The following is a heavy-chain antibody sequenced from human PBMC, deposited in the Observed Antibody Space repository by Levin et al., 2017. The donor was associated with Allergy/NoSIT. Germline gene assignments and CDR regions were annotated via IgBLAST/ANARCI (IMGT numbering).Heavy chain of an antibody. CDR2: IYYSGNT. V-gene: IGHV4-59*01. CDR3: ARDRVVASSGTYYYYGMAV. J-gene: IGHJ6*02. D-gene: IGHD2-15*01. Sequence: NPSETLSLTCIVSGGSISSYHWSWIRQPPGKGLEWIGYIYYSGNTNYNPSLKSRVTISVDTSKNQFSLTLNSVTAADTAVYYCARDRVVASSGTYYYYGMAVWGQGTTVTVSS. CDR1: GGSISSYH.